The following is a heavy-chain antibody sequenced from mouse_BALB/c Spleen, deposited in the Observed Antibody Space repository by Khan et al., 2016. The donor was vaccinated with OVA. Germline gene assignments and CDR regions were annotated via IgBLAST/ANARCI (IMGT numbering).Heavy chain of an antibody. CDR1: GYTFTTYW. J-gene: IGHJ3*01. CDR3: RSLATTRGWFAY. D-gene: IGHD2-2*01. CDR2: INPSTGYT. Sequence: QVQLQQSGAELAKPGASVKMSCTASGYTFTTYWMHWVKQRPGQGLEWIGYINPSTGYTEYNQKFKDKATLTADKSSSTAYMQLSSLTSDDSAVYYCRSLATTRGWFAYWGQGTLVTVSA. V-gene: IGHV1-7*01.